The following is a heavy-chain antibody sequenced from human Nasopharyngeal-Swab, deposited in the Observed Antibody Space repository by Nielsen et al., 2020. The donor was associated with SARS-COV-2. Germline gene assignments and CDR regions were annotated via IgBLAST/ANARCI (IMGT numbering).Heavy chain of an antibody. V-gene: IGHV3-30*03. J-gene: IGHJ4*02. Sequence: GSLRLSCAASGFTFSSYGMHWVRQAPGKGLEWVAVISYDGSNKYYADSVKGRFTISRDNSKNTLYLQMNSLRAEDTAIYYCARDEAGTANSGFDYWGQGTLVTVSS. CDR3: ARDEAGTANSGFDY. CDR2: ISYDGSNK. D-gene: IGHD1-1*01. CDR1: GFTFSSYG.